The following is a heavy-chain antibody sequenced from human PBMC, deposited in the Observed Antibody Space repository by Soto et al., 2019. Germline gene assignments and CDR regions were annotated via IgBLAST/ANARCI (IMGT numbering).Heavy chain of an antibody. CDR2: ISGSGGST. Sequence: HPGGSLRLSCAASGFTFSSYAMSWVRQAPGKGLEWVSAISGSGGSTYYADSVKGRFTISRDNSKNTLYLQMNSLRAEDTAVYYCANSYPAGITIFGVDRGRDYYYYMDVWGKGTTVTVSS. D-gene: IGHD3-3*01. J-gene: IGHJ6*03. CDR1: GFTFSSYA. V-gene: IGHV3-23*01. CDR3: ANSYPAGITIFGVDRGRDYYYYMDV.